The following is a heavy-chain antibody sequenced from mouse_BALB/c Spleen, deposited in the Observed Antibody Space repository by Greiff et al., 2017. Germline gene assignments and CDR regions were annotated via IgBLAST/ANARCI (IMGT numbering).Heavy chain of an antibody. V-gene: IGHV3-1*02. Sequence: VQLQQSGPDLVKPSQSLSLTCTVTGYSITSGYSWHWIRQFPGNKLEWMGYIHYSGSTNYNPSLTSRISITRDTSKNQFFLQLNSVTTEDTATYYCAGDGYWKVWFAYWGQGTLVTVSA. CDR1: GYSITSGYS. CDR3: AGDGYWKVWFAY. J-gene: IGHJ3*01. D-gene: IGHD2-3*01. CDR2: IHYSGST.